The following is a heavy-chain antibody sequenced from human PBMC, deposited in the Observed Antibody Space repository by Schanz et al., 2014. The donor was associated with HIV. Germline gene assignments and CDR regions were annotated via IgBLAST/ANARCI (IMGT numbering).Heavy chain of an antibody. J-gene: IGHJ4*02. CDR1: GFVFSSYA. CDR2: IVHEGSQS. V-gene: IGHV3-33*08. D-gene: IGHD7-27*01. Sequence: VQLVESGGGLVQPGGSLRLSCAASGFVFSSYAMHWVRQAPGKGLEWVSVIVHEGSQSVYADSVKGRFIMSRDNSKNTLFLSMNSLRPEDTGVYYCARDLGMGNYFDYWGQGALVTVSS. CDR3: ARDLGMGNYFDY.